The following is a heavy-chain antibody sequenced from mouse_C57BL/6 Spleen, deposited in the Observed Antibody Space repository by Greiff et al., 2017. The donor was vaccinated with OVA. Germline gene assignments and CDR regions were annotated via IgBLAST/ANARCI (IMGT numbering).Heavy chain of an antibody. CDR1: GFTFNTYA. J-gene: IGHJ4*01. CDR3: GGGGEAKDD. V-gene: IGHV10-3*01. CDR2: IRSTSSNYAT. Sequence: EVKLVEPGGGLVQPTGSLKLSCAASGFTFNTYAMHWVRQAPGQGLEWVARIRSTSSNYATYYADSVKARFTISRDDSTSMRYLQMNNLTAEDTARYYGGGGGEAKDDWGQGTSVTVAS.